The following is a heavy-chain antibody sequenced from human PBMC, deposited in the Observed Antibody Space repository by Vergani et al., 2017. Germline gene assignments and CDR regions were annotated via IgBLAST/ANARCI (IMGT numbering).Heavy chain of an antibody. CDR2: IIPIFGTA. CDR3: ARPYCSVGSCYRIKAYGMDF. Sequence: QVQLVQSGAEVKKPGSSVKVSCKASGGTFSSYAISWVRQAPGQGLEWMGGIIPIFGTANYAQKFQGRVTITADESTSTAYMELSSLRSEDTAVYYCARPYCSVGSCYRIKAYGMDFWGQGTTGTVSS. CDR1: GGTFSSYA. D-gene: IGHD2-15*01. J-gene: IGHJ6*02. V-gene: IGHV1-69*01.